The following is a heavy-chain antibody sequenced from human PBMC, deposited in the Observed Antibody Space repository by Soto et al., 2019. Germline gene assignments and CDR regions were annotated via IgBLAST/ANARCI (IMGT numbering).Heavy chain of an antibody. J-gene: IGHJ4*02. CDR1: GGSFSGYY. D-gene: IGHD3-22*01. Sequence: NPSETLSLTCAVYGGSFSGYYWSWIRQPPGKGLEWIGEINHSGSTNYNPSLKSRVTISVDTSKNQFSLKLSSVTAADTAVYYCARGRYYYDSSGYYRLDYWGQGTLVTVSS. CDR3: ARGRYYYDSSGYYRLDY. V-gene: IGHV4-34*01. CDR2: INHSGST.